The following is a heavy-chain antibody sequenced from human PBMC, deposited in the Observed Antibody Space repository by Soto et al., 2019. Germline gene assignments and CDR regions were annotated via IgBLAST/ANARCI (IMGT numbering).Heavy chain of an antibody. CDR1: GFTFSSYA. CDR2: ITGSGGRT. D-gene: IGHD7-27*01. V-gene: IGHV3-23*01. CDR3: AKGLTGAPYYGMDV. J-gene: IGHJ6*02. Sequence: GSLRLSCAASGFTFSSYAMSWVRQAPGKGLEWVSAITGSGGRTHYADSVKGRFTISRDNSKNTLYLQMNSLRAEDTAVYYCAKGLTGAPYYGMDVWGQGTTVTVSS.